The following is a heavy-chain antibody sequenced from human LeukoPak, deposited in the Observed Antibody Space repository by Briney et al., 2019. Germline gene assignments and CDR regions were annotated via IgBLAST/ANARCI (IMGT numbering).Heavy chain of an antibody. D-gene: IGHD6-19*01. Sequence: SETLSLTCTVSGGSISSSSYYWGWIRQPPGKGLEWIGSIYYSGSTYYNSSLKSRVTISVDTSKNQFSLKLSSVTAADTAVYYCARARTDPNSSGWYYHFDYWGQGTLVTVSS. CDR3: ARARTDPNSSGWYYHFDY. V-gene: IGHV4-39*07. J-gene: IGHJ4*02. CDR2: IYYSGST. CDR1: GGSISSSSYY.